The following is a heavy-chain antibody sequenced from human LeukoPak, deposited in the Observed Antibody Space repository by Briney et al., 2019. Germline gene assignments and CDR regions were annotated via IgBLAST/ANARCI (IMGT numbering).Heavy chain of an antibody. J-gene: IGHJ4*02. V-gene: IGHV1-8*01. D-gene: IGHD1-26*01. CDR1: GFTFTSYD. CDR2: MNPISGHT. Sequence: ASVKVSCRASGFTFTSYDINWVRQSTGQGLEWMGWMNPISGHTGYAQTSQARVPMTRDTSLDTASLELTSLSSADTRLYFCARSIRGSYLEAYWGQGTLVTVSS. CDR3: ARSIRGSYLEAY.